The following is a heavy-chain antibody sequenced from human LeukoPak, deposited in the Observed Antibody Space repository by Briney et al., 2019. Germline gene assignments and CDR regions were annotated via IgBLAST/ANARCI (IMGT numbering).Heavy chain of an antibody. Sequence: ASVKVSCRASGGTFSSYAISWVRQAPGQGLEGMGGIIPIFGTANYAQKFQGRVTITADESTGTAYTELSSLRSEDTAVYHCARGGVAEGAFDIWGQGTVVTVSS. J-gene: IGHJ3*02. V-gene: IGHV1-69*13. CDR3: ARGGVAEGAFDI. CDR1: GGTFSSYA. CDR2: IIPIFGTA. D-gene: IGHD3-3*01.